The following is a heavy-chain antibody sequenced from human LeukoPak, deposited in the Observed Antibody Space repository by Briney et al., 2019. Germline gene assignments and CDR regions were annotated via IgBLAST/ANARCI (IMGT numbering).Heavy chain of an antibody. V-gene: IGHV1-18*01. D-gene: IGHD3-10*01. J-gene: IGHJ6*02. CDR2: ISAYNGNT. CDR1: GYTFTSYG. CDR3: AREFTMVRGVIISYGMGV. Sequence: ASVKVSCKASGYTFTSYGISWVRQAPGQGLEWMGWISAYNGNTNYAQKLQGRATMTTDTSTSTAYMELRSLRSDDTAVYYCAREFTMVRGVIISYGMGVWGQGTTVTVSS.